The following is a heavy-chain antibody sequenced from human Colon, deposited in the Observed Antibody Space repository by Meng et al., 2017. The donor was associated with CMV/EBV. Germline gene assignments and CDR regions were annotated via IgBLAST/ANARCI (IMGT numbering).Heavy chain of an antibody. CDR3: TRGGTIFAVRLNGMDV. D-gene: IGHD3-3*01. CDR2: ISSSDSGTTI. CDR1: GFTLSSYE. J-gene: IGHJ6*02. V-gene: IGHV3-48*03. Sequence: GGSLRLSCAASGFTLSSYEMSWVRQAPGKGLEWISYISSSDSGTTIHYADFVKGRFTISRDNANNALFLQMNSLRAEDTGVYYCTRGGTIFAVRLNGMDVWGQGTTVTVSS.